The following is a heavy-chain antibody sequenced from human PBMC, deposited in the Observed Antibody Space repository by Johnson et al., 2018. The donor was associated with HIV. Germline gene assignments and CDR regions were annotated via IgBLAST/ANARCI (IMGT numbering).Heavy chain of an antibody. D-gene: IGHD5-24*01. Sequence: QVQLVESGGGLVQPGRSLRLSCAASGFTFSSYGMHWVRQAPGKGLEWVAGISYDGSNKYYADSVKGRFTISRDNSKNTLYLQMSRLRAEDAEVYYCAKDVGDGYNRWGAFDFWGQGTMVTVSS. J-gene: IGHJ3*01. CDR2: ISYDGSNK. V-gene: IGHV3-30*18. CDR3: AKDVGDGYNRWGAFDF. CDR1: GFTFSSYG.